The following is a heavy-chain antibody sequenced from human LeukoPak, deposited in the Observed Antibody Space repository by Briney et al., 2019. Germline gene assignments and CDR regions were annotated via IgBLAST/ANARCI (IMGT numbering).Heavy chain of an antibody. J-gene: IGHJ1*01. CDR1: GGSLSSYY. Sequence: PSETLSPTCTVSGGSLSSYYWSWIRQPPGKGLEWIGYIYYSGSTNYNPSLKSRVTISVDTSKNQFSLKLSSVTAADTAVYYCARYTTGYDSSGGRAPYFQHWGQGTLVTVSS. CDR2: IYYSGST. V-gene: IGHV4-59*01. D-gene: IGHD3-22*01. CDR3: ARYTTGYDSSGGRAPYFQH.